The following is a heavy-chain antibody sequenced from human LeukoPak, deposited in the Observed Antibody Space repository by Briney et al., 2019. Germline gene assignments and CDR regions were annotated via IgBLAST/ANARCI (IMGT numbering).Heavy chain of an antibody. CDR2: IYASGTT. CDR1: GGSISSNC. V-gene: IGHV4-4*09. D-gene: IGHD3-10*01. J-gene: IGHJ4*02. CDR3: GGRGF. Sequence: SETLSHTCTVSGGSISSNCWSWIRQSPGRGLEWIGCIYASGTTNYNPSLKGRLTLSVDTSNNRFSLTVTSVTAADTAAYFCGGRGFWGQGTLVTVSS.